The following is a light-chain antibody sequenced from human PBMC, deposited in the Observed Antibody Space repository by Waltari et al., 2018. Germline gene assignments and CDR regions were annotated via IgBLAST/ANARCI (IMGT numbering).Light chain of an antibody. Sequence: QSALTQPASVSGSPGQSITISCTGTNSDVGGYDYVSWYQQHAGQAHKLVIYDVSNRPSGGSNRFSGSNSGNTASLTIAGLQAEDEANYYCNSYSTTSAPVVFGGGTTLTVL. CDR2: DVS. CDR3: NSYSTTSAPVV. V-gene: IGLV2-14*03. J-gene: IGLJ2*01. CDR1: NSDVGGYDY.